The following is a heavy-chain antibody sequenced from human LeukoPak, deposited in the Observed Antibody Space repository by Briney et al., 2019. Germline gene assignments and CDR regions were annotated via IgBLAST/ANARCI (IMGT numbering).Heavy chain of an antibody. V-gene: IGHV4-34*01. J-gene: IGHJ4*02. CDR3: ARHEQWLAYYFDY. D-gene: IGHD6-19*01. CDR2: INHSGST. CDR1: GGSFSGYY. Sequence: SETLSLTCAVYGGSFSGYYWSWIRQPPGKGLEWIGEINHSGSTNYNPSLKSRVTISVDTSKNQFSLKLSSVTAADTAVYYCARHEQWLAYYFDYWGQGTLVTVSS.